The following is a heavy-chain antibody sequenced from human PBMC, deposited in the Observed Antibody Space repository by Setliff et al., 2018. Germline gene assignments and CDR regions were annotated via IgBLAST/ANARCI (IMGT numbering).Heavy chain of an antibody. CDR1: GFTFDDYG. CDR2: LSWRGDDI. CDR3: ARVGYGGVY. Sequence: PGGSLRLSCLASGFTFDDYGMSWVRQAPGKGLEWVSGLSWRGDDIGYADSVKGRFTISRDNAKNSLYLQMTSLRAEDTAVYYCARVGYGGVYWGQGTLVTVSS. J-gene: IGHJ4*02. D-gene: IGHD2-8*01. V-gene: IGHV3-20*04.